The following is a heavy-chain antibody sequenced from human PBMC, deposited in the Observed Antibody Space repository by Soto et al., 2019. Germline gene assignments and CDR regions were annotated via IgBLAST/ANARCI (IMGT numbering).Heavy chain of an antibody. Sequence: SETLSLTCTVSGGSISSYYWSWIRQPPGKGLEWIGYIYYSGSTNYNPSLKSRVTISVDTSKSQFSLKLSSVTAADTAVYYCAAQTEVVTAFNWFDPWGQGTLVTVS. CDR3: AAQTEVVTAFNWFDP. J-gene: IGHJ5*02. CDR1: GGSISSYY. D-gene: IGHD2-21*02. V-gene: IGHV4-59*08. CDR2: IYYSGST.